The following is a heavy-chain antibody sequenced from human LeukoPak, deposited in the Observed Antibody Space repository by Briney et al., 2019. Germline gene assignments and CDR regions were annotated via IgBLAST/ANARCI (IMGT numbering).Heavy chain of an antibody. CDR2: IRYDGSNK. D-gene: IGHD3-10*01. CDR3: AKPMVRGVSYYFDY. V-gene: IGHV3-30*02. J-gene: IGHJ4*02. CDR1: GFTFSSYA. Sequence: GGSLRLSCAASGFTFSSYAMHWVRQAPGKGLEWVAFIRYDGSNKKYADSVKGRFTISRDSSKNTLYLQMNSLRAEDTAVYYCAKPMVRGVSYYFDYWGQGTLVTVSS.